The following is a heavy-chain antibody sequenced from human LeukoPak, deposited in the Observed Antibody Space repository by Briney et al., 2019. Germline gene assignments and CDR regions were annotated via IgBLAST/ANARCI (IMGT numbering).Heavy chain of an antibody. CDR3: ARGSLGYCSGGSCPAGY. CDR1: GGTFSSYA. CDR2: IIPIFGTA. V-gene: IGHV1-69*01. D-gene: IGHD2-15*01. J-gene: IGHJ4*02. Sequence: ASVKVSCKASGGTFSSYAISWVRQAPGQGLGWMGGIIPIFGTANYAQKFQGRVTITADESTSTAYMELSSLRSEDTAVYYCARGSLGYCSGGSCPAGYWGQGTLVTVSS.